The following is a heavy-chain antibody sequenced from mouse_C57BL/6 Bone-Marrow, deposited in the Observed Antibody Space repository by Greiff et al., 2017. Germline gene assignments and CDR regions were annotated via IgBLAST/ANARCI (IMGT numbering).Heavy chain of an antibody. Sequence: VQLQQPGAELVKPGASVKLSCKASGYTFTSYWMHWVKQRPGQGLEWIGMIHPNSGSTNYNEKFKSKATLTVDKSSSTAYMQLSSLTSEDSAVYYSAIYYGRSDWYFDVWGTGTSVTVSS. V-gene: IGHV1-64*01. CDR1: GYTFTSYW. D-gene: IGHD1-1*01. CDR3: AIYYGRSDWYFDV. CDR2: IHPNSGST. J-gene: IGHJ1*03.